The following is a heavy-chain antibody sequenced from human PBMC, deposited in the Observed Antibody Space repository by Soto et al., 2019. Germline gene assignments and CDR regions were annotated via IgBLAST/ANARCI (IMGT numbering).Heavy chain of an antibody. CDR3: AKVLGAARPYFDY. V-gene: IGHV3-23*01. D-gene: IGHD6-6*01. J-gene: IGHJ4*02. Sequence: EVQLLESGGGWVQPGGSLRLSCAASGVTFSSDAMSWVRQAPGKGLEWVSAISGSGGSTCYADSVKGRFTISRDNSKNTLYPQMNSLRAEDTAVYYCAKVLGAARPYFDYWGQGTLVTVSS. CDR1: GVTFSSDA. CDR2: ISGSGGST.